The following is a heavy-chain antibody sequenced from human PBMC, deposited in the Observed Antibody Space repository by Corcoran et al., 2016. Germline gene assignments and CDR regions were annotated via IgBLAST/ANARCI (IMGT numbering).Heavy chain of an antibody. V-gene: IGHV3-53*01. D-gene: IGHD3-9*01. CDR1: GFSVSNNY. Sequence: EVQLVESVGGLIQPGGSLRLSCAASGFSVSNNYMNWVRQAPGRGLEWVSVIYSGGSTYYADSVKGRFTISRDNSKNTLYLQMNSLRAEETAVYYWARGIQATGSFYFDYWGQGTLVTVSS. CDR3: ARGIQATGSFYFDY. J-gene: IGHJ4*02. CDR2: IYSGGST.